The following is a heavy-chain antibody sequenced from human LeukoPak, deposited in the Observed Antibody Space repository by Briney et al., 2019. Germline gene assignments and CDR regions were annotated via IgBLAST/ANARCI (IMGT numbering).Heavy chain of an antibody. Sequence: GESLKISCKGSGYIFTTYWIGWVRQMPGKGLEWMGITYPGDSDTKYSPSFQGQVTISADKSISTAYLQWSSLKASDTAMYYCARTGYTSGWYVGSFDYWGQGTLVTVSS. D-gene: IGHD6-19*01. CDR1: GYIFTTYW. CDR2: TYPGDSDT. CDR3: ARTGYTSGWYVGSFDY. V-gene: IGHV5-51*01. J-gene: IGHJ4*02.